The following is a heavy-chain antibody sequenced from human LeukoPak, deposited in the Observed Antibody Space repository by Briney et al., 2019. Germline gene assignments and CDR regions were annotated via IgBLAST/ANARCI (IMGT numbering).Heavy chain of an antibody. CDR2: IKQDGSEK. J-gene: IGHJ4*02. CDR3: AKQSNNHYYQKASDY. V-gene: IGHV3-7*01. CDR1: GFTFSRFW. D-gene: IGHD1-26*01. Sequence: GGSLRLSCAASGFTFSRFWMSWVRQAPGKGLEWVANIKQDGSEKYYVDSVKGRFTISRDNSNNTLYLQMNSLRAEDTAVYFCAKQSNNHYYQKASDYWGPGTLVTVSS.